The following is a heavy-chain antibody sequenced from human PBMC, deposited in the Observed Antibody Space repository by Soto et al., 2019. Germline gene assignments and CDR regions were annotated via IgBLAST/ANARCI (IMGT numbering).Heavy chain of an antibody. Sequence: GGSLRLSCAASGFTFSSYSMNWVRQAPGKGLEWVSSISSSSSYIYYADSVKGRFTISRDNAKNSLYLQMNSLRAEDTAVYYCAREYCSGGSCNALRFDPWGQGTLVTVSS. CDR2: ISSSSSYI. J-gene: IGHJ5*02. D-gene: IGHD2-15*01. V-gene: IGHV3-21*01. CDR1: GFTFSSYS. CDR3: AREYCSGGSCNALRFDP.